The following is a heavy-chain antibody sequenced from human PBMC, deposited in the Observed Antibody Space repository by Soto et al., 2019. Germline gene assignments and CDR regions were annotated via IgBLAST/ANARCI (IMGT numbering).Heavy chain of an antibody. D-gene: IGHD3-10*01. Sequence: SETLSLTCTVSGGSTSSDNYWSWIRQPPGKGLEWIGHIYYSGNTDYNPSLKSRLAISIDTSKNQFSLKLSSVTAADTAVYFCAGEGGGPPDGFYYLASGGQESRVPVPS. V-gene: IGHV4-30-4*01. J-gene: IGHJ4*02. CDR2: IYYSGNT. CDR3: AGEGGGPPDGFYYLAS. CDR1: GGSTSSDNY.